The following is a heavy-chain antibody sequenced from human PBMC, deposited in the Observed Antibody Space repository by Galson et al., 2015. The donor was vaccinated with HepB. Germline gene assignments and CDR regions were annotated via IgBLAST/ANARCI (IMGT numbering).Heavy chain of an antibody. V-gene: IGHV4-30-2*01. D-gene: IGHD3-22*01. CDR1: GGSISSGGYS. Sequence: TLSLTCAVSGGSISSGGYSWSWIRQPPGKGLEWIGYIYHSGSTYYNPSLKSRVTISVDRSKNQFSLKLSSVTAADTAVYYCASLYYYDSSGWGRDYWGQGTLVTVSS. CDR2: IYHSGST. CDR3: ASLYYYDSSGWGRDY. J-gene: IGHJ4*02.